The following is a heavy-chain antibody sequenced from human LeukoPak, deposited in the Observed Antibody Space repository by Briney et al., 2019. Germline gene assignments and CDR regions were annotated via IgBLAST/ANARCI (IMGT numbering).Heavy chain of an antibody. CDR2: MYSGGST. CDR3: ARGLGSSGLYYFDD. D-gene: IGHD6-19*01. CDR1: GLSVSSNY. Sequence: GGSLRLSCAASGLSVSSNYMNWVRQAPGKGLEWVSAMYSGGSTYYADYVKGRFTISRHNSKNTLDLQMNSLRAEDTAVYYCARGLGSSGLYYFDDWGLGTLVTVSS. J-gene: IGHJ4*02. V-gene: IGHV3-53*01.